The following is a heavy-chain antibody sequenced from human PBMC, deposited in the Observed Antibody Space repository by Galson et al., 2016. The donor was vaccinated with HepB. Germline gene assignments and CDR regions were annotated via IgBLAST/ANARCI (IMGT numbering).Heavy chain of an antibody. CDR2: SSGTGATT. CDR3: TRCGYNHIAFDI. J-gene: IGHJ3*02. CDR1: GFTLSTYA. Sequence: SLRLSCAASGFTLSTYAMSWVRQAPGKGLEWVSSSSGTGATTYYADSVKGRFTTSRDNLRNTLYLQLDSLRAEDTVLYYCTRCGYNHIAFDIWGRETMGTVSS. D-gene: IGHD5-24*01. V-gene: IGHV3-23*01.